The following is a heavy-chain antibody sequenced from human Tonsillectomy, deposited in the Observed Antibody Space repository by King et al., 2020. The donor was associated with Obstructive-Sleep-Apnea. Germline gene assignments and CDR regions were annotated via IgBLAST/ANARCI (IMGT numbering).Heavy chain of an antibody. Sequence: LQLQESGPGLVKPSETLSLTCTVSGGSISSSSYYWGWIRQPPGKGLEWIESIYYTGSTYYNPSLKSRVTISVDTSKNQFSLQLSSVTAADTAVYYCASVRYSYGYLSAFDIWGQGTMVTVSS. J-gene: IGHJ3*02. CDR2: IYYTGST. CDR1: GGSISSSSYY. CDR3: ASVRYSYGYLSAFDI. D-gene: IGHD5-18*01. V-gene: IGHV4-39*07.